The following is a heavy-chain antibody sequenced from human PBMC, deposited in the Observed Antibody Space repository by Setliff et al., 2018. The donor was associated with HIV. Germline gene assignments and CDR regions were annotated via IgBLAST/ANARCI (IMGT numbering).Heavy chain of an antibody. J-gene: IGHJ4*03. CDR1: GFTFRDYP. CDR3: ARSPQGGYFDY. Sequence: GGSLRLSCAASGFTFRDYPIHWVRQAPGKGLEWVSIIYSGGTTYYADSVKGRFTISRDNSKNTLYLQMNSLRVEDTAVYHCARSPQGGYFDYWGQGTLVTVSS. V-gene: IGHV3-53*01. CDR2: IYSGGTT.